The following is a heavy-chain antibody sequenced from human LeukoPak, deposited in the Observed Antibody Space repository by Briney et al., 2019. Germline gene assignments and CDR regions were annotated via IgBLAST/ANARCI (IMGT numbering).Heavy chain of an antibody. CDR3: AATGSETDAFDI. CDR2: IAVGNGHT. CDR1: GFTFSTSA. V-gene: IGHV1-58*02. Sequence: SVKVSCKASGFTFSTSAMQWVRQARGQRLECIGWIAVGNGHTNYAQKFQERVSITRDMSTTTAYMELSNLRPEDTAVYYCAATGSETDAFDIWGQGTMVTVSS. D-gene: IGHD6-25*01. J-gene: IGHJ3*02.